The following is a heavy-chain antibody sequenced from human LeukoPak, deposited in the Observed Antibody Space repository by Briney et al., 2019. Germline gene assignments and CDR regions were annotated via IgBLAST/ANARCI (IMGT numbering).Heavy chain of an antibody. J-gene: IGHJ4*02. V-gene: IGHV3-11*04. Sequence: GGSLRLSCAASGFTFSDFYMSWIRQAPGKGLEWVSYISSGGSNRYYADSVKGRFTISRDNAKNSLYLQMNSLRAEDTAVYFCTREAAAGIDYWGQGTLVTVSS. CDR1: GFTFSDFY. D-gene: IGHD6-13*01. CDR3: TREAAAGIDY. CDR2: ISSGGSNR.